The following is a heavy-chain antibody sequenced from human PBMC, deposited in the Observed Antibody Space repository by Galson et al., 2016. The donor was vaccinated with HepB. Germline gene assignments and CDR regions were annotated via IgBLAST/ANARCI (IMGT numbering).Heavy chain of an antibody. J-gene: IGHJ4*02. CDR3: AKGSSGWLGGDFDY. Sequence: SLRLSCAASGFTFDDYAMHWVRQAPGKGLEWVSGINWNTGSIGYADSVKGRFSISRDNAKKSLYLQMNSLRAEDTALYYCAKGSSGWLGGDFDYWGQGSLVTVSS. V-gene: IGHV3-9*01. CDR1: GFTFDDYA. D-gene: IGHD6-19*01. CDR2: INWNTGSI.